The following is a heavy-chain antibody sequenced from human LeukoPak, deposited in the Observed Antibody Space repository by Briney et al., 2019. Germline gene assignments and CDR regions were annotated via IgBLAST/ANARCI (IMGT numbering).Heavy chain of an antibody. J-gene: IGHJ4*02. D-gene: IGHD3-22*01. CDR3: ARESGYYDSSGYYFDY. Sequence: ASVKVSCKASGYTFTSYGISWVRQAPGQGLEWMGWISAYNGNTNYAQKLQGRVTMTTDTSTSTAYMELRSLRSDDTAVYYCARESGYYDSSGYYFDYWGQGTQVTVSS. CDR1: GYTFTSYG. CDR2: ISAYNGNT. V-gene: IGHV1-18*01.